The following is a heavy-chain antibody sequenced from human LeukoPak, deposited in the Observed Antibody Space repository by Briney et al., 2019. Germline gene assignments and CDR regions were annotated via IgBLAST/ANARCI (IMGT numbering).Heavy chain of an antibody. CDR1: GYTFTGYY. D-gene: IGHD6-6*01. CDR2: INPNSGGT. CDR3: ASILEQFGGNLKYYFDY. J-gene: IGHJ4*02. V-gene: IGHV1-2*02. Sequence: GASVKVSCKASGYTFTGYYMHWVRQAPGQGLEWMGWINPNSGGTNYAQKFQGRVTMTRDTSISTAYMELSRLRSDDTAVYYCASILEQFGGNLKYYFDYWGQGTLVTVSS.